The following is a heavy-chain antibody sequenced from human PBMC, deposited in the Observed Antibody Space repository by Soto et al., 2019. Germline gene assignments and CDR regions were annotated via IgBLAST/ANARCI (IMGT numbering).Heavy chain of an antibody. Sequence: EVQMVESGGGLIQPGGSLRLSCAAFGFTVSSNYMTWVRQAPGKGLKWVSVIYSGGSTYYADSVKGRFTISRDNSRNTLYLQMNSLRAEDTAVYYCARGFPSMAYYGEYYFDKWGQGTLVTVSS. CDR3: ARGFPSMAYYGEYYFDK. CDR2: IYSGGST. D-gene: IGHD3-10*01. CDR1: GFTVSSNY. V-gene: IGHV3-53*01. J-gene: IGHJ4*02.